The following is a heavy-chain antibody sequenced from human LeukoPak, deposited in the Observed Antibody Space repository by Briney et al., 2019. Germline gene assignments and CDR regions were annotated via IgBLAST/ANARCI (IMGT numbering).Heavy chain of an antibody. J-gene: IGHJ5*02. Sequence: PSETLSLTCTVSGGSISSYYWSWIRQPPGKGLWWIGYIYYSGSTNYNPSLKSRVTISVDTSKNQFSLKLSSVTAAETAVYYCAADGSIGAAGIRWWWFDPWGQGTLVTVSS. CDR1: GGSISSYY. CDR3: AADGSIGAAGIRWWWFDP. CDR2: IYYSGST. V-gene: IGHV4-59*08. D-gene: IGHD6-13*01.